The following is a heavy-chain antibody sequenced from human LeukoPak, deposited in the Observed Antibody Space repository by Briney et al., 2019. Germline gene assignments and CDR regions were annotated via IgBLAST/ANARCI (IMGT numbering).Heavy chain of an antibody. CDR2: ISGSGGST. CDR3: ARYLVRGVIIAYFDY. V-gene: IGHV3-23*01. Sequence: GGSLRLSCAASGFTFSNYAMGWVRQAPGKGLEWVSGISGSGGSTDYADSVKGRITISRDNSKNTLYLQMNNLRAEDTAVYYCARYLVRGVIIAYFDYWGQGTLVTV. D-gene: IGHD3-10*01. CDR1: GFTFSNYA. J-gene: IGHJ4*02.